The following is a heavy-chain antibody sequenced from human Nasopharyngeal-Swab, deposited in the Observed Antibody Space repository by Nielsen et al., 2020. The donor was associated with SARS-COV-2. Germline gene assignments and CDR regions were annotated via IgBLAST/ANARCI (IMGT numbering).Heavy chain of an antibody. CDR3: ARGKEQDTAMAPNWFDP. V-gene: IGHV1-58*01. CDR2: IVVGSGNT. Sequence: SVKVSCKASGFTFTSSAVQWVRQARGQRLEWIGWIVVGSGNTNYAQKFQERVTITRDMSTSTAYMELSSLRSEDTAVYYCARGKEQDTAMAPNWFDPWGQGTLVTVSS. D-gene: IGHD5-18*01. CDR1: GFTFTSSA. J-gene: IGHJ5*02.